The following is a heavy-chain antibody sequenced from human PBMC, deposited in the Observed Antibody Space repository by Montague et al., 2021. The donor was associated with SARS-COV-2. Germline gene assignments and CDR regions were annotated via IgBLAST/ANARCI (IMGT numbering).Heavy chain of an antibody. CDR1: GGSISSGSYY. J-gene: IGHJ6*02. D-gene: IGHD5-12*01. CDR2: IYTSGST. V-gene: IGHV4-61*02. CDR3: ARDRPPVATTFYCYSYGMDV. Sequence: TLSLTCTVSGGSISSGSYYWSWIRQPAGKGLEWIGRIYTSGSTNYNPSLKSRVTISVDTSKNQFSLKLSSVTAADTAVYYCARDRPPVATTFYCYSYGMDVWGQGTTVTVSS.